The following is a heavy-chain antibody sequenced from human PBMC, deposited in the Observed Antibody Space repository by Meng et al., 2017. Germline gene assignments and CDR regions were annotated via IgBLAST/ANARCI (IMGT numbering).Heavy chain of an antibody. CDR1: GYTFTGYY. D-gene: IGHD3-9*01. CDR3: ATFRYFDWLLFNY. V-gene: IGHV1-2*02. CDR2: INPNSGGT. J-gene: IGHJ4*02. Sequence: LVHSGAAVKKPGASVKVSCKASGYTFTGYYMHWVRQAPGQGLEWMGWINPNSGGTNYAQKFQGRVTMTRDTSISTAYMELSRLRSDDTAVYYCATFRYFDWLLFNYWGQGTLVTVSS.